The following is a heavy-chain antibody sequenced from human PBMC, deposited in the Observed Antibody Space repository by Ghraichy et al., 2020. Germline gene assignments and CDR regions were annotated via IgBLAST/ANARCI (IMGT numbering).Heavy chain of an antibody. J-gene: IGHJ6*02. CDR2: IVVGSGNT. V-gene: IGHV1-58*01. CDR1: GFTFTSSV. Sequence: SVKVSCKASGFTFTSSVVQWVRQARGQRLEWIGWIVVGSGNTNYAQNFQDRVTITRDMSTSTAYMELSGLRSDDTAMYYCAASDPFGPKGNYYYGMDVWGQGTTVTVSS. D-gene: IGHD3/OR15-3a*01. CDR3: AASDPFGPKGNYYYGMDV.